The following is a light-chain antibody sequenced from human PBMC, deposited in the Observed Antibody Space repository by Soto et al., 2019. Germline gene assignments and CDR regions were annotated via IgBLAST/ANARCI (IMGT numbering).Light chain of an antibody. CDR2: GAS. V-gene: IGKV3-20*01. CDR1: QSVSSSN. CDR3: QQYESPLTWT. J-gene: IGKJ1*01. Sequence: EIVLTQSPGTLSLSPGDRATLYCRAIQSVSSSNLAWYQHKPGQAPRLLIYGASSRAPGIPDRFSGSGSGTDFTLTISRLEPEDFAVYYCQQYESPLTWTFGQGTKVDNK.